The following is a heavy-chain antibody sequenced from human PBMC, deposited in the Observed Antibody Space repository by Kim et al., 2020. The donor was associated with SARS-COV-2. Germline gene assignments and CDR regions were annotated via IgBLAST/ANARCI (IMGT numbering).Heavy chain of an antibody. CDR3: ARVSYSSGWYYFDL. CDR2: ITSSSNYA. Sequence: GGSLRLSCAASGFIFSDYYMSWIRQAPGKGLEWLSFITSSSNYANYADSVKGRFTISKDNARDSLFLQMNSLRVDDTALYYCARVSYSSGWYYFDLWGQGTLVTVSS. J-gene: IGHJ4*02. V-gene: IGHV3-11*06. CDR1: GFIFSDYY. D-gene: IGHD6-19*01.